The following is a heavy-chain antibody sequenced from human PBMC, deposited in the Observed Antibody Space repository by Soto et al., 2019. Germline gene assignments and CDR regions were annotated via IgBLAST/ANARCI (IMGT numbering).Heavy chain of an antibody. J-gene: IGHJ4*02. Sequence: ASVKVSCKASGYTFTSYGISWVRQAPGQGLEWMGWISAYNGNTNYAQKLQGRVTMTTDTSTSTAYMELRSLRSDDTAVYYCARDPGESYYYDSSGYSDYRAQRTLVTVSS. CDR1: GYTFTSYG. CDR2: ISAYNGNT. CDR3: ARDPGESYYYDSSGYSDY. D-gene: IGHD3-22*01. V-gene: IGHV1-18*01.